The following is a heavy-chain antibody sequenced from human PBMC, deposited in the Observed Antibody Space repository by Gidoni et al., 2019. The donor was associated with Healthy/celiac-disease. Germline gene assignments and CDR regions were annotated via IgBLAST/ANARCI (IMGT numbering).Heavy chain of an antibody. V-gene: IGHV1-2*04. CDR2: INPNSGGT. D-gene: IGHD2-8*01. CDR1: GSTFTGYY. J-gene: IGHJ6*02. CDR3: ARDLRVYADYGMDV. Sequence: QVQLVQSGAEVKKPGASVKVSCTASGSTFTGYYMHWVRQASGQGLEWMGWINPNSGGTNYAQKFQGWVTMTRDTSISTAYMELSRLRSDDTAVYYCARDLRVYADYGMDVWGQGTTVTVSS.